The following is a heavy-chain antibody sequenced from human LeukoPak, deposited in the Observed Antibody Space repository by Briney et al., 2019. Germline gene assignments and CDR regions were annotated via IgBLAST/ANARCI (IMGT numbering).Heavy chain of an antibody. J-gene: IGHJ6*02. CDR3: ARDSTPIWFGELWAGDYYYGMDV. CDR1: GYTFTSYA. D-gene: IGHD3-10*01. CDR2: INTNTGNP. Sequence: ASVKVSCKASGYTFTSYAMNWVRQAPGQGLEWMGWINTNTGNPTYAQGFTGRFVFSLDTSVSTAYLQISSLKAEDTAVYYCARDSTPIWFGELWAGDYYYGMDVWGQGTTVTVSS. V-gene: IGHV7-4-1*02.